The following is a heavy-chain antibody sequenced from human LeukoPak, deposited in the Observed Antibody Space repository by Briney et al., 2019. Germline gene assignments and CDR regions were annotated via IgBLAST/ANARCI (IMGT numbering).Heavy chain of an antibody. CDR2: IYYSGST. Sequence: PSETLSLTCTVSGGSISSSSYYWGWIRQPPGKGLEWIGSIYYSGSTYYNPSLKSRVTISVDTSKNQFSLKLSSETAADTAVYYCARELTGFDYWGQGTLVTVSS. J-gene: IGHJ4*02. V-gene: IGHV4-39*07. D-gene: IGHD7-27*01. CDR1: GGSISSSSYY. CDR3: ARELTGFDY.